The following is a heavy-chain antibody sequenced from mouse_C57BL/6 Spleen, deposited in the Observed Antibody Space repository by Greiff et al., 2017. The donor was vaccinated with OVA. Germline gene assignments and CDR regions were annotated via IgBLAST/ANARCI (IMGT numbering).Heavy chain of an antibody. CDR3: ARSGYDYDVGDY. CDR2: IYPGDGDT. Sequence: VQLQQSGAELVKPGASVKLSCKASGYAFSSYWMNWVKQRPGKGLEWIGQIYPGDGDTNYNGKFKGKATLTADKSSSTAYMQLSSLTSEDAAVYFCARSGYDYDVGDYWGQGTTLTVSS. D-gene: IGHD2-4*01. CDR1: GYAFSSYW. V-gene: IGHV1-80*01. J-gene: IGHJ2*01.